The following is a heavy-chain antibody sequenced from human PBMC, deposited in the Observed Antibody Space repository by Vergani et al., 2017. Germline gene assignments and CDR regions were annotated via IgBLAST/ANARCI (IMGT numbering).Heavy chain of an antibody. CDR3: ARAPVGGAAFDI. CDR1: GFTFSSYA. J-gene: IGHJ3*02. V-gene: IGHV3-30-3*01. CDR2: ISYDGSNK. D-gene: IGHD2-15*01. Sequence: QVQLVESGGGVVQPGRSLRLSCAASGFTFSSYAMHWVRQAPGKGLEWVAVISYDGSNKYYADSVKGRFTISRDNSKNTLYLQMNSLRAEDTAVYYCARAPVGGAAFDIWGQGTMVTVSS.